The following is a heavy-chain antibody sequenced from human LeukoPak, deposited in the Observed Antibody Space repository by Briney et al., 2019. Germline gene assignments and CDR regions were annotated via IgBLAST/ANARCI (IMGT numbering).Heavy chain of an antibody. CDR1: GFTFSSYA. V-gene: IGHV3-23*01. Sequence: GGSLRLSCAASGFTFSSYAMYWVRQAPGKGLEWVSGIFGSGGSTHYADSVKGRFTISRDNSKNTVYLQMNSLRAEDTAVYYCAKTTTGYSSGRYPGWSVDYWGQGTLVTVSS. D-gene: IGHD6-19*01. CDR3: AKTTTGYSSGRYPGWSVDY. J-gene: IGHJ4*02. CDR2: IFGSGGST.